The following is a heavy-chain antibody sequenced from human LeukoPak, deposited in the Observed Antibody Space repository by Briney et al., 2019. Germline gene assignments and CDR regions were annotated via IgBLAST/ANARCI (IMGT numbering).Heavy chain of an antibody. D-gene: IGHD4-17*01. V-gene: IGHV3-53*01. J-gene: IGHJ4*02. Sequence: GGSLRLSCAASGFIVSSNYMSWVRQAPGKGLEWVSVIYSGGSTYYADSVKGRFTISRDNSKNTLYLQMNSLRAEDTAVYYCARDYSGRTTVTFWGQGTLVTVSS. CDR2: IYSGGST. CDR3: ARDYSGRTTVTF. CDR1: GFIVSSNY.